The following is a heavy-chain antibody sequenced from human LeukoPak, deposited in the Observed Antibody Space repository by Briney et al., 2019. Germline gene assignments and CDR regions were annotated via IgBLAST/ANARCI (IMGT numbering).Heavy chain of an antibody. CDR2: VSVSGSST. J-gene: IGHJ4*02. Sequence: GGSLRLSCAASGFAFSTYVMRWVRQAPGKGLEWVSTVSVSGSSTYYADSVKGRFTISRDNSKNSVSLQMNSLRAEDTAVYYCTKGVSSSWRTSFDFWGQGTLVTVSS. D-gene: IGHD6-13*01. V-gene: IGHV3-23*01. CDR1: GFAFSTYV. CDR3: TKGVSSSWRTSFDF.